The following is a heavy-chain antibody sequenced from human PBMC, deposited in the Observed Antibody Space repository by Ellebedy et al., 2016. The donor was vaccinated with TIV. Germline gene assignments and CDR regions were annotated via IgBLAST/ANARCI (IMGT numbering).Heavy chain of an antibody. CDR3: ARDSGTVTNPWFGMDV. V-gene: IGHV3-33*01. Sequence: GESLKISCAASGFTFSSYGMHWVRQAPGKGLEWVAVIWYDGSNKYYADSVKGRFTISRDNSKNTLYLQMNSLRAEDTAVYYCARDSGTVTNPWFGMDVWGQGTTVTVSS. CDR2: IWYDGSNK. D-gene: IGHD4-11*01. CDR1: GFTFSSYG. J-gene: IGHJ6*02.